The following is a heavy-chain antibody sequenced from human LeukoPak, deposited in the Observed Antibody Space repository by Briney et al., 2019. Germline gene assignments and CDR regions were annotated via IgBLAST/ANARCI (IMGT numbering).Heavy chain of an antibody. V-gene: IGHV3-23*01. J-gene: IGHJ4*02. CDR2: ISWDGGST. CDR3: ARTTMIVVVITAYFDY. CDR1: GFTFSSYA. D-gene: IGHD3-22*01. Sequence: GGSLRLSCAASGFTFSSYAMSWVRQAPGKGLEWVSLISWDGGSTYYADSVKGRFTISRDNAKNSLYLQMNSLRAEDTAVYYCARTTMIVVVITAYFDYWGQGTLVTVSS.